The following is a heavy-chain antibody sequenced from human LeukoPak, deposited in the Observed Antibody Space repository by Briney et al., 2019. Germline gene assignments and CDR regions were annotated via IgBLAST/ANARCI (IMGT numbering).Heavy chain of an antibody. CDR1: GYTFTSYG. CDR3: ARERAIAARPGTALDY. D-gene: IGHD1-14*01. J-gene: IGHJ4*02. Sequence: ASVKVSCKASGYTFTSYGISWVRQAPGQGLEWMGGIIPIFGTANYAQKFQGRVTITADKSTSTAYMELSSLRSEDTAVYYCARERAIAARPGTALDYWGQGTLVTVSS. CDR2: IIPIFGTA. V-gene: IGHV1-69*06.